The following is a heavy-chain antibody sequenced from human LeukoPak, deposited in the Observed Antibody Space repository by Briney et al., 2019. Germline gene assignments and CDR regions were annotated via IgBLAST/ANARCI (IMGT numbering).Heavy chain of an antibody. D-gene: IGHD3-16*01. CDR3: ARQMQSHGDFDS. V-gene: IGHV3-13*01. Sequence: GGSLRLPCAASGFTVSSYAMHWVRHPIGKGLEWVSALGIAGDTFYPGSVKGRFTISRENARNSSYLQMNSLRAEDTAMYYCARQMQSHGDFDSWGQGTLVTVSS. J-gene: IGHJ4*02. CDR1: GFTVSSYA. CDR2: LGIAGDT.